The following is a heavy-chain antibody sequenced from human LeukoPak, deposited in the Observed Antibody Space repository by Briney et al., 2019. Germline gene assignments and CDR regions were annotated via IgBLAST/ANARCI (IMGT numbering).Heavy chain of an antibody. CDR2: ISGSGGST. Sequence: GGSLRLSCAASGFTFSSYWMRWVRQAAGKGREWVSAISGSGGSTYYADSVKGRFTISRDNSKNTLYLQMNSLRAEDTAVYYCAKDGKLRYFDWPSRDAFDIWGQGTMVTVSS. J-gene: IGHJ3*02. CDR3: AKDGKLRYFDWPSRDAFDI. D-gene: IGHD3-9*01. V-gene: IGHV3-23*01. CDR1: GFTFSSYW.